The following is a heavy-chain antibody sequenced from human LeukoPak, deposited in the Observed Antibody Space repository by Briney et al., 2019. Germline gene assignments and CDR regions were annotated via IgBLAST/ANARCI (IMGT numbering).Heavy chain of an antibody. Sequence: PGRSLRLSCAASGFTFSSYAMHWVRQAPGKGLEWVAVISYDGSNKYYADSVKGRFTISRDNSKNTLYLQMNSLRAEDTAVYYCARDGYSDCSGGSRYFEYWGQGTLVTASS. CDR2: ISYDGSNK. CDR3: ARDGYSDCSGGSRYFEY. CDR1: GFTFSSYA. V-gene: IGHV3-30*04. J-gene: IGHJ4*02. D-gene: IGHD2-15*01.